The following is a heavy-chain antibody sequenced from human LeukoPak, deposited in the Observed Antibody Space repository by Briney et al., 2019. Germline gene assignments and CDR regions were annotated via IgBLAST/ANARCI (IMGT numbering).Heavy chain of an antibody. CDR1: GFTFSSYA. Sequence: GGSLRLSCAASGFTFSSYAMSWVRQAPGKGLEWVAHIRFDESDKYYADSVKGRFTISRDNAKNSLYLQMNSLRAEDTAVYSCARDHSSGYSPPYFDYWGQGTLVTVSS. D-gene: IGHD3-22*01. V-gene: IGHV3-33*08. CDR2: IRFDESDK. J-gene: IGHJ4*02. CDR3: ARDHSSGYSPPYFDY.